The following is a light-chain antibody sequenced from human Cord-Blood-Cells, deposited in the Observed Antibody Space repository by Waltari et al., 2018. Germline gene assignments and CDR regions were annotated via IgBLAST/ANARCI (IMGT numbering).Light chain of an antibody. CDR2: EAS. CDR1: QSISSW. J-gene: IGKJ1*01. Sequence: DIQMTQSPSTLSASVGNSVTITCRASQSISSWLAWYQQKPGKAPKLLIYEASSLESGVPSRVSGSGSGTEFTLTISSLQPDDFATYYCQQYNSYWTFGQGAKVEIK. V-gene: IGKV1-5*01. CDR3: QQYNSYWT.